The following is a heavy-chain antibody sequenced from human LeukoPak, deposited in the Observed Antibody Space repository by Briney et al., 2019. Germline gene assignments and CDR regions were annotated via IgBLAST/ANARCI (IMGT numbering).Heavy chain of an antibody. CDR1: GYTFTSYD. CDR3: ARSGLGARAFFSPY. V-gene: IGHV1-8*01. CDR2: MNPNSGNT. D-gene: IGHD3-3*02. Sequence: ASVKVSCKASGYTFTSYDINWVRQATGQGLEWMGWMNPNSGNTGYAQKFQGRVTMTRNTSISTAYMELSSLRSEDTAVYYCARSGLGARAFFSPYGGQEPLVPVPS. J-gene: IGHJ4*02.